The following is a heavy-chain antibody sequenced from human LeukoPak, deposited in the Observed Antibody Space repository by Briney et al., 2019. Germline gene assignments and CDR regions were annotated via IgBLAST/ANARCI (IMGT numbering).Heavy chain of an antibody. D-gene: IGHD3-3*01. CDR1: GFTFSGHW. CDR2: INQGGSDK. V-gene: IGHV3-7*01. CDR3: TRDRSRVEDD. J-gene: IGHJ4*02. Sequence: GGSLRLSCAASGFTFSGHWMSWVRQAPGKGLEWVANINQGGSDKYYVDSAKGRFTISRDNANNLLYLQMNSLRGEDTAVYYCTRDRSRVEDDWGQGTLVTVSS.